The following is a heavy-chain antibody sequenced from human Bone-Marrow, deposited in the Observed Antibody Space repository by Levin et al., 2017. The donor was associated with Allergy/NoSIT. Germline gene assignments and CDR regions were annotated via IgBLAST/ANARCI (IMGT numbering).Heavy chain of an antibody. D-gene: IGHD3-9*01. Sequence: PSETLSLTCTVSGGSISSYYWSWIRQPPGKGLEWLGYILFWFFTPSPPSLPRRVTISVDTCKNQFSLKLSSVTAADTAVYYCARSSDITVAGYFQHWGQGTLLTVSS. CDR1: GGSISSYY. CDR3: ARSSDITVAGYFQH. J-gene: IGHJ1*01. CDR2: ILFWFFT. V-gene: IGHV4-59*01.